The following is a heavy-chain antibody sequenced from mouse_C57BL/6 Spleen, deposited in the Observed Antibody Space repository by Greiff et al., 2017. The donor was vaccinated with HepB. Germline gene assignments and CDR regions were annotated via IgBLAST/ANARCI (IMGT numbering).Heavy chain of an antibody. CDR2: IRSKSSNYAT. Sequence: EVNVVESGGGLVQPKGSLKLSCAASGFTFNTYAMHWVRQAPGKGLEWVARIRSKSSNYATYYADSVKDRFTISRDDSQSMLYLQMNNLKTEDTAMYYCVREDGYSWYFDVWGTGTTVTVSS. V-gene: IGHV10-3*01. CDR1: GFTFNTYA. J-gene: IGHJ1*03. CDR3: VREDGYSWYFDV. D-gene: IGHD2-3*01.